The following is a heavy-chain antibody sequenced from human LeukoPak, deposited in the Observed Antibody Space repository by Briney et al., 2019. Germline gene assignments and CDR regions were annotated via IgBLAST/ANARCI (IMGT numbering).Heavy chain of an antibody. CDR3: GRVWSWDAFGI. J-gene: IGHJ3*02. CDR1: GVTFSSYA. Sequence: GGSLTLSCAASGVTFSSYAMHWVRQPPGKGPEYVSAISSNGGSTYYADSVKGRFTISRGNSNNTLYLQMGSLRDEAMGVYYCGRVWSWDAFGIWGEETMVTVSS. V-gene: IGHV3-64*02. D-gene: IGHD3-3*01. CDR2: ISSNGGST.